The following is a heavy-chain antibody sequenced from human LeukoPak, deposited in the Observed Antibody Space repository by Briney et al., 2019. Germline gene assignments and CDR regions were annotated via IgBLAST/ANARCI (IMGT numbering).Heavy chain of an antibody. V-gene: IGHV4-34*01. CDR1: GGSFSGYY. CDR3: ARGLYVGRYYYDSSGYYPRPFDY. CDR2: INHSGST. D-gene: IGHD3-22*01. Sequence: SETLSLTCAVYGGSFSGYYWSWIRQPPGKGLEWIGEINHSGSTNYNPSLKSRVTISVDTSKNQFSLKLSSVTAADTAVYYCARGLYVGRYYYDSSGYYPRPFDYWGQGTLVTVSS. J-gene: IGHJ4*02.